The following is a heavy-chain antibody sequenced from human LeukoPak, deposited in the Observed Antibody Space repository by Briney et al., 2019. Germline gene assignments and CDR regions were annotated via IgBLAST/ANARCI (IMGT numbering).Heavy chain of an antibody. J-gene: IGHJ4*02. Sequence: ASVKVSCKASGYTFTSYGFSWVRQAPGQGLEWMGWISAYNGNTNYLQKLLGRITMTTDTSTNTAYMELRSLTSDDTAVYYCARDHSSSGQLFDYWGQGTLVTVSS. D-gene: IGHD6-13*01. CDR3: ARDHSSSGQLFDY. V-gene: IGHV1-18*01. CDR1: GYTFTSYG. CDR2: ISAYNGNT.